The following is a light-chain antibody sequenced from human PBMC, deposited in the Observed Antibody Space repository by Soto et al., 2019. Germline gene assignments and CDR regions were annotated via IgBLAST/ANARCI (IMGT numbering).Light chain of an antibody. J-gene: IGLJ3*02. CDR1: TGSVTSGHY. CDR3: MLLYTGARV. V-gene: IGLV7-46*01. CDR2: DTS. Sequence: AVVTQEPSLTVSPGGTVTLTCGSSTGSVTSGHYPYWFQQKPGQVPRRLIYDTSNKHSWTPARFSGSLLGGKAALTLSGAQPEDEADYYCMLLYTGARVFGGGTQLTVL.